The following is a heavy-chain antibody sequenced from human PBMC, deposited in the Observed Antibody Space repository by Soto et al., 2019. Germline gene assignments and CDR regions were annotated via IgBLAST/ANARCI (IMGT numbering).Heavy chain of an antibody. Sequence: QVQLEQSGAEVKKPGSSVRVSCKASGGTFSTSAISWVRQAPGQGLEWMGGIIPIFRRPDYAQKFQGRATVTADESTCTAYMELSGLRSDYSAVYYCARDKGRRQLGGNCDYILDVWGQGTRISVSS. CDR1: GGTFSTSA. CDR2: IIPIFRRP. J-gene: IGHJ6*02. V-gene: IGHV1-69*12. CDR3: ARDKGRRQLGGNCDYILDV. D-gene: IGHD4-4*01.